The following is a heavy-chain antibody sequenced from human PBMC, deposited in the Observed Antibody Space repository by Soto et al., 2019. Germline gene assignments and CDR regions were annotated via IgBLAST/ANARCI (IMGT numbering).Heavy chain of an antibody. CDR2: IDWDDDK. CDR1: GFSLSDAPMC. J-gene: IGHJ4*02. Sequence: KSGPTLVNPTQTLTLTCTFSGFSLSDAPMCVSWIRQPPGKALEWLALIDWDDDKKYSTSLKTRLTISKDTSKNQVVLTMTNMDPVDTATYYCARTDYGDQRGYFDYWGQGTLVTVSS. V-gene: IGHV2-70*13. D-gene: IGHD4-17*01. CDR3: ARTDYGDQRGYFDY.